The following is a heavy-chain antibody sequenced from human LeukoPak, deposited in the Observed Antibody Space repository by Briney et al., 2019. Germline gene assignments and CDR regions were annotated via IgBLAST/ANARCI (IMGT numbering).Heavy chain of an antibody. V-gene: IGHV4-59*12. Sequence: PSETLSLTCTVSGGSISSYYWSWIRQPPGKGLEWIGYIYYSGSTNYNPSLKSRVTISVDTSKNRFSLKLSSVTAADTAVYYCARGSSSSWYLVVVHNWFDPWGQGTLVTVSS. J-gene: IGHJ5*02. CDR2: IYYSGST. D-gene: IGHD6-13*01. CDR1: GGSISSYY. CDR3: ARGSSSSWYLVVVHNWFDP.